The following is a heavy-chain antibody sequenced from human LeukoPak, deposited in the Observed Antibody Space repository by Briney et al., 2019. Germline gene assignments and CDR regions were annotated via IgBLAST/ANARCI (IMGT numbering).Heavy chain of an antibody. CDR1: GFTFSKFW. Sequence: GGSLRLSCLVSGFTFSKFWMSWVRQAPGRGLEWVANIHPEGNEKYHVESVKGRFTISRDNAKNLLFLQMDGLRVEDTAVYYCASGDDISGDHWGQGTLVTVSS. CDR2: IHPEGNEK. CDR3: ASGDDISGDH. D-gene: IGHD7-27*01. J-gene: IGHJ4*02. V-gene: IGHV3-7*01.